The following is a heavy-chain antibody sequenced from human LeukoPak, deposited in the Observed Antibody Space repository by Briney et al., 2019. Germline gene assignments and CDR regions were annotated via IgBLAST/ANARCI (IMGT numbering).Heavy chain of an antibody. CDR3: ARVVPPLYYFDY. V-gene: IGHV3-7*01. J-gene: IGHJ4*02. D-gene: IGHD3-10*01. CDR1: GFTFSSSW. CDR2: IKQDGSEK. Sequence: GGSLRLSCAASGFTFSSSWMSWVRQAPGNGLEWVANIKQDGSEKYYVDSVKGRFTISRDNAKNSLYLQMNSLRAEDTAVYFCARVVPPLYYFDYWGQGTLVTVSS.